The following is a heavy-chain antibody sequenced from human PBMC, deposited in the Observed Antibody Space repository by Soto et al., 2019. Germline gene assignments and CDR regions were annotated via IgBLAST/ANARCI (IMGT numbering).Heavy chain of an antibody. CDR3: ARHSSRGVYYYYYGMDV. Sequence: GSLRLSCAASGFTFSSYSMNWVRQAPGKGLEWVSSISSSSSYIYYADSVKGRFTISRDNAKNSLYLQMNSLRAEDTAVYYCARHSSRGVYYYYYGMDVWGQGTTVTVSS. CDR1: GFTFSSYS. D-gene: IGHD6-13*01. V-gene: IGHV3-21*01. J-gene: IGHJ6*02. CDR2: ISSSSSYI.